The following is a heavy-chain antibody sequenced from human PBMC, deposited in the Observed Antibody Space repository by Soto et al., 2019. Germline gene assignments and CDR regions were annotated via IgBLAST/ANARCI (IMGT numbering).Heavy chain of an antibody. CDR2: ISGSGGRT. D-gene: IGHD1-26*01. CDR3: AKARRELPYWYFDL. Sequence: EVQLLESGGGLVQPGGSLRLSCAASGFTFSSYAMTWVRQAPGKGPEWVSGISGSGGRTYYADSVKGRFTISRDTSKNTLYLKMNSLGADDTAVYYGAKARRELPYWYFDLWGRGTLVTVSS. J-gene: IGHJ2*01. V-gene: IGHV3-23*01. CDR1: GFTFSSYA.